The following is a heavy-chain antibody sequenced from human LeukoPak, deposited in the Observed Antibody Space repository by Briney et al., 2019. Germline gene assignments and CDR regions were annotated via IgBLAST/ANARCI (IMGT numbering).Heavy chain of an antibody. V-gene: IGHV4-59*11. CDR2: IYYSGTT. Sequence: PSETLSLTCSVSGGSISSHYWSWIRQPPGKGLEWIGYIYYSGTTNYSPSLESRVSISVDTSKNQFSLKLSSVTAADTAVYFCVRVVGREFDPWGQGTLVTVSS. J-gene: IGHJ5*02. D-gene: IGHD1-26*01. CDR3: VRVVGREFDP. CDR1: GGSISSHY.